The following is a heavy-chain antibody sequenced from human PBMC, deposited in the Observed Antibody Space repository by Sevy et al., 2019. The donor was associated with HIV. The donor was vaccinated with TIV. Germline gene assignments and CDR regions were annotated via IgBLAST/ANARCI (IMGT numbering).Heavy chain of an antibody. Sequence: GESLKISCQGSGYSFSNYWIAWVRQLPGKGLEGMGIIYPGDSDTRYSPSFQGQVTISVDKSVTTAYLHWTSLKASNTAIYFCTSPSGGDYCSGGNCFPYGMDVWGQGTTVTVSS. J-gene: IGHJ6*02. CDR2: IYPGDSDT. CDR1: GYSFSNYW. CDR3: TSPSGGDYCSGGNCFPYGMDV. V-gene: IGHV5-51*01. D-gene: IGHD2-15*01.